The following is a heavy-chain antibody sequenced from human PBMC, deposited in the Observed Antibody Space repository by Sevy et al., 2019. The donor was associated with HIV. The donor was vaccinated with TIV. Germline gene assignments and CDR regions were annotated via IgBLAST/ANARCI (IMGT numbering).Heavy chain of an antibody. D-gene: IGHD2-15*01. V-gene: IGHV3-7*01. CDR1: GFTFSDYW. CDR3: LRGGGGY. J-gene: IGHJ4*02. CDR2: INRDGSEK. Sequence: GGSLRLSCVASGFTFSDYWMTWVRQAPGKGLEWVASINRDGSEKYHAYSVKGRFTISRHNVKNSLFLQMNRLRVEDTALYYCLRGGGGYWGQETLVTVSS.